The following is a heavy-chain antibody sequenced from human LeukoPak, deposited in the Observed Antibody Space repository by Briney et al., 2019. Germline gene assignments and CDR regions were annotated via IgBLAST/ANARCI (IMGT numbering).Heavy chain of an antibody. Sequence: GGSLRLSCAASGFTFSSYGMHWVRQAPGKGLEWVAVIWYDGSNKYYADSVKGRFTISRDNSKNTLYLQMNSLGAEDTAVYYCARDLRSDYYFDYWGQGTLVTVSS. CDR3: ARDLRSDYYFDY. V-gene: IGHV3-33*01. J-gene: IGHJ4*02. CDR2: IWYDGSNK. CDR1: GFTFSSYG.